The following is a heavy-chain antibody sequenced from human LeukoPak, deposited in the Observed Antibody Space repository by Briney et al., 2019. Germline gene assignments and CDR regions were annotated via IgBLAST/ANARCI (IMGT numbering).Heavy chain of an antibody. CDR2: INPNSGGT. CDR1: GYSFGAHY. V-gene: IGHV1-2*02. D-gene: IGHD6-13*01. Sequence: ASVKVSCKASGYSFGAHYMHWIRQAPGQGLEWMGWINPNSGGTNYAQKLQGRVTMTTDTSTSTAYMELRSLRSDDTAVYYCARAEWVAAAGTIDYWGQGTLVTVSS. CDR3: ARAEWVAAAGTIDY. J-gene: IGHJ4*02.